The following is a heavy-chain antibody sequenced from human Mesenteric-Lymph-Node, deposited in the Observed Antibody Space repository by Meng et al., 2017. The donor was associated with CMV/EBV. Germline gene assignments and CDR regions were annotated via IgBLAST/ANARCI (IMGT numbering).Heavy chain of an antibody. Sequence: GGSISSSSYYWGWIRQPPGKGLEWIGSIYYSGSTYYNPSLKSRVTISVDTSKNQFSLKLSSVTAADTAVYYCARRIAVAGNYWYFDLWGRGTLVTVSS. D-gene: IGHD6-19*01. CDR3: ARRIAVAGNYWYFDL. J-gene: IGHJ2*01. CDR1: GGSISSSSYY. CDR2: IYYSGST. V-gene: IGHV4-39*01.